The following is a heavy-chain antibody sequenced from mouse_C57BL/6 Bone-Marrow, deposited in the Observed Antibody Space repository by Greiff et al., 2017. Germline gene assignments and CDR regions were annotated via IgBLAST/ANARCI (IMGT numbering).Heavy chain of an antibody. V-gene: IGHV1-74*01. Sequence: QVQLKQPGAELVKPGASVKVSCKASGYTFTGYGMHWVKQTPGQGLEWIGRIHPSDSATNYNQKFKGKATLTVDKSSSTAYMHLSSLTSEDSAVYYCSIMGYDYDYAMDYWGQGTSVTVSS. CDR1: GYTFTGYG. D-gene: IGHD2-4*01. CDR2: IHPSDSAT. J-gene: IGHJ4*01. CDR3: SIMGYDYDYAMDY.